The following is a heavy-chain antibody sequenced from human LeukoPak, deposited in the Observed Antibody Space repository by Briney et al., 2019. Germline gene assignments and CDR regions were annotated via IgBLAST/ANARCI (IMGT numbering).Heavy chain of an antibody. CDR3: ARQPLGGRFLEWLTN. D-gene: IGHD3-3*01. CDR2: INHSGST. J-gene: IGHJ4*02. V-gene: IGHV4-34*01. Sequence: SETLSLTCAVYGGSFSGYYWSWIRQPPGKGLEWIGEINHSGSTNYNPSLKSRVTISVDTSKNQFSLKLSSVTAADTAVYYCARQPLGGRFLEWLTNWGQGTLVTVSS. CDR1: GGSFSGYY.